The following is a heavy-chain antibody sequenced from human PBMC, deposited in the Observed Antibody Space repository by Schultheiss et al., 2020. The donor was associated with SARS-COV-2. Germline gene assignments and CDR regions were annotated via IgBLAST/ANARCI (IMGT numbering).Heavy chain of an antibody. Sequence: GGSLRLSCTASGFTFSSSWMHWVCQAPEKGLEWVSAISGSGGSTYYADSVKGRFTISRDNSKNTLYLQMNSLRAEDTAVYYCARDRVGATWPGYYYGMDVWGQGTTVTVSS. V-gene: IGHV3-23*01. CDR2: ISGSGGST. D-gene: IGHD1-26*01. CDR1: GFTFSSSW. CDR3: ARDRVGATWPGYYYGMDV. J-gene: IGHJ6*02.